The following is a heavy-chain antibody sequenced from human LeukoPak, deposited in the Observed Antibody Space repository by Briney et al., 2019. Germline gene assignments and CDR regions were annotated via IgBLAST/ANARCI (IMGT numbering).Heavy chain of an antibody. CDR1: GGSISTSSYY. Sequence: SETLSLTCTVSGGSISTSSYYWGWVRQPPGKGLEWIGNIFYSGSTYYNPSLKSRVTISVDTSKNQFSLKLSSVTAADTAVYYCASLGRMEGGNISDYWGQGTLVTVSS. CDR2: IFYSGST. CDR3: ASLGRMEGGNISDY. J-gene: IGHJ4*02. D-gene: IGHD4-23*01. V-gene: IGHV4-39*01.